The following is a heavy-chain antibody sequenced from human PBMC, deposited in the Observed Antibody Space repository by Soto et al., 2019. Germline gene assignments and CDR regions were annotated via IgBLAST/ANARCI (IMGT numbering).Heavy chain of an antibody. CDR1: GGSISSGGYY. J-gene: IGHJ3*02. V-gene: IGHV4-31*03. Sequence: QVQLQESGPGLVKPSQTLSLTCTVSGGSISSGGYYWSWIRQHPGKGLEWIGYIYYSGSTYYNPSLKRRVTISVDTSKNQFSLKLSSVTAADTAVYYCARVSAAAGTAAFDIWGQGTMVTVSS. CDR3: ARVSAAAGTAAFDI. CDR2: IYYSGST. D-gene: IGHD6-13*01.